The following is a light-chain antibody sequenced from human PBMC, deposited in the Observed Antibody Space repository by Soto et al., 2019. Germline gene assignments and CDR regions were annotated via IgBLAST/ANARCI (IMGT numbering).Light chain of an antibody. Sequence: DIQMTQSPSTLSASVGDKVTITCRASQSIGRWLAWYQQKPGKAPKVLIYDASSLESGVPPRFSGGGGDSGKEFSLTISILNPDVVASYNGKQYRYSPLTCGGGTKVEIK. J-gene: IGKJ4*01. V-gene: IGKV1-5*01. CDR1: QSIGRW. CDR3: KQYRYSPLT. CDR2: DAS.